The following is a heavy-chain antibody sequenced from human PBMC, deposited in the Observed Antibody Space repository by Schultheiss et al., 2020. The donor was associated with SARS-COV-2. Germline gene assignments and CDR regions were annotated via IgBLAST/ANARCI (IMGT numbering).Heavy chain of an antibody. CDR1: GGSFSGYY. CDR2: IYYSGST. Sequence: SETLSLTCAVYGGSFSGYYWSWIRQPPGKGLEWIGYIYYSGSTNYNPSLKSRVTMSVDTSKNQFYLKLSSVTAADTAVYYCARGGSGWYHNWFDPWGQGTLVTVSS. V-gene: IGHV4-59*12. J-gene: IGHJ5*02. CDR3: ARGGSGWYHNWFDP. D-gene: IGHD6-19*01.